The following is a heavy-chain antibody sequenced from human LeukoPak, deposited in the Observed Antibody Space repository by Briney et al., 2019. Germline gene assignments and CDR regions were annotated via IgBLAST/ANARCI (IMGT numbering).Heavy chain of an antibody. J-gene: IGHJ4*02. V-gene: IGHV4-34*01. CDR2: INHSGST. CDR1: GFTFSSY. D-gene: IGHD5-24*01. Sequence: KAGGSLRLSCAASGFTFSSYWSWIRQPPGKGLEWIGEINHSGSTNYNPSLKSRVTISVDTSKNQFSLKLSSVTAADTAVYYCARVRRSMAPPFDYWGQGTLVTVSS. CDR3: ARVRRSMAPPFDY.